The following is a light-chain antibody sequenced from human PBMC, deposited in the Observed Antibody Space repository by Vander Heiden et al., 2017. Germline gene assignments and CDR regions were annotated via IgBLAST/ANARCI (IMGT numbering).Light chain of an antibody. V-gene: IGLV3-21*02. CDR3: QVWDTSSDHVV. CDR1: NIGSKS. J-gene: IGLJ2*01. Sequence: SSVVTRPPSVSVAPGQTARIACGGNNIGSKSVHWYQQKPGLAPVLVVYDDSDRPSGIPERFSGSNSGNTATLTISRVEVGDEDDYYCQVWDTSSDHVVFGGGTKLTVL. CDR2: DDS.